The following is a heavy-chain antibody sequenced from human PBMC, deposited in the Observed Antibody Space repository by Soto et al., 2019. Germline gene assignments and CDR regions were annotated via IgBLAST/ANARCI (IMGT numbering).Heavy chain of an antibody. CDR1: GGSISSSSYY. CDR3: ARQTGGFGYSVDY. V-gene: IGHV4-39*01. Sequence: QLQLQETGPGLVKPSGSLSLTCTVSGGSISSSSYYWGWIRQPPGKELEWIGAIYHSGSSYYHPSLKSRFTISVDTSKNQFSLRLTSLTAADTAVYFCARQTGGFGYSVDYWGQGTLVTVSS. CDR2: IYHSGSS. J-gene: IGHJ4*02. D-gene: IGHD2-15*01.